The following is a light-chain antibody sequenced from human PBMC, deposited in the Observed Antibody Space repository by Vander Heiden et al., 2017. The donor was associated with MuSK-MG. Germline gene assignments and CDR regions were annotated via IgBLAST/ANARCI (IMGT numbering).Light chain of an antibody. J-gene: IGLJ7*01. CDR1: VLAKKY. Sequence: SYELTQPSSVSVSPGQTARITCSGDVLAKKYARWFQQKPGQAPVLGMYKDSERPSGIPERVSGSSSGTTVTLTISGAQVEDEADYDCYYAADNNLAVFGGGTQMTVL. CDR3: YYAADNNLAV. V-gene: IGLV3-27*01. CDR2: KDS.